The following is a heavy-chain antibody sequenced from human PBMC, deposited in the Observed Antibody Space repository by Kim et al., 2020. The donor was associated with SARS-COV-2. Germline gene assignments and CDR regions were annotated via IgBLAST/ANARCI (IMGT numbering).Heavy chain of an antibody. Sequence: YSQKFQGRVTITRDTSASTAYMELSSLRSEDTAVYYCARWGLRSSEAFDICGQGTMVTVSS. CDR3: ARWGLRSSEAFDI. D-gene: IGHD3-16*01. J-gene: IGHJ3*02. V-gene: IGHV1-3*01.